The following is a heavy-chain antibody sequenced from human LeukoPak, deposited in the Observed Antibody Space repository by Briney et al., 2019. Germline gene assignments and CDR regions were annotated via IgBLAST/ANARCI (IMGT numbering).Heavy chain of an antibody. CDR2: IYYSGST. CDR3: ARIVVVTATSVYFDY. D-gene: IGHD2-21*02. J-gene: IGHJ4*02. CDR1: GGSISSGGYY. Sequence: SETLSLTCTVSGGSISSGGYYWSWIRQHPGKGLEWIGCIYYSGSTYYNPSLKSRVTISVDTSKNQFSLKLSSVTAADTAVYYCARIVVVTATSVYFDYWGQGTLVTVSS. V-gene: IGHV4-31*03.